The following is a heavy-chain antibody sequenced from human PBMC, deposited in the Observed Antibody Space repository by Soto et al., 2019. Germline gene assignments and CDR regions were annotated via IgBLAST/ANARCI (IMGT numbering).Heavy chain of an antibody. Sequence: QVQLVQSGAEVKKPGASVKVSCKASGYTFTSYYMHWVRQAPGQGLEWMGIINPSGGSTSYAQKFQGGVTMTRDTSTSTVYMELSSLRSEDTAVYYCARDPPALVVVTATPENYYYYYGMDVWGQGTTVTVSS. D-gene: IGHD2-21*02. CDR2: INPSGGST. J-gene: IGHJ6*02. V-gene: IGHV1-46*01. CDR3: ARDPPALVVVTATPENYYYYYGMDV. CDR1: GYTFTSYY.